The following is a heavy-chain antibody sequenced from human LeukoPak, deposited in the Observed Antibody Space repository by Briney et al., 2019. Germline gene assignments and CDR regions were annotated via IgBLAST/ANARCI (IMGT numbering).Heavy chain of an antibody. CDR2: ISYDGSNK. J-gene: IGHJ4*02. CDR3: ARGYSGSYWRGFDY. D-gene: IGHD1-26*01. V-gene: IGHV3-30-3*01. Sequence: GGSLRLSCAASGFTFSSYAMHWVRQAPGKGLEWVAVISYDGSNKYYADPVKGRFTISRDNSKNTLYLQMNSLRAEDTAVYYCARGYSGSYWRGFDYWGQGTLVTVSS. CDR1: GFTFSSYA.